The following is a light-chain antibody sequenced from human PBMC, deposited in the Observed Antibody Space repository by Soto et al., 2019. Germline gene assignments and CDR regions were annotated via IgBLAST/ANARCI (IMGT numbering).Light chain of an antibody. Sequence: DIQMTQSASSLPASVGDTVTISCQASQDISKYLNWFQQKPGKAPKLLIYDVFNVETGVPSRFSGRGFGTDFTLIISNLQPYDFATYYFQQYDQLPITFGGGTKVEI. J-gene: IGKJ4*01. CDR3: QQYDQLPIT. CDR1: QDISKY. CDR2: DVF. V-gene: IGKV1-33*01.